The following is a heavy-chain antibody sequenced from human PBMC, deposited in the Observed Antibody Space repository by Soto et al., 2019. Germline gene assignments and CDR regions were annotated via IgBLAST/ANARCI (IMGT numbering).Heavy chain of an antibody. CDR3: AKGRSYYYYYGVDV. CDR1: GFTFSGYA. Sequence: GGSLRLSCAASGFTFSGYAMSWVRQAPGKGLEWVSDIIDSGASTYYADSVKGRFTISRDNSKSTLYLQMNSLRAEDTALYYCAKGRSYYYYYGVDVWGQGTTVTVSS. V-gene: IGHV3-23*01. CDR2: IIDSGAST. J-gene: IGHJ6*02.